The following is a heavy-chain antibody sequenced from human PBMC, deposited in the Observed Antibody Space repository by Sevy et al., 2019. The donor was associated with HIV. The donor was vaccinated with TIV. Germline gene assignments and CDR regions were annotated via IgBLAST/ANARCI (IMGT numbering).Heavy chain of an antibody. CDR1: GFTVSNDF. Sequence: GGSLRLSCAASGFTVSNDFMTWVRQAPGKGLEWVSVIYGAGNTYHADSVKGRFTISRDNFKNTVYLQMNSLRAEDTAVYYWASDPQGGHFDYWGQGTLVTVSS. D-gene: IGHD1-26*01. J-gene: IGHJ4*02. V-gene: IGHV3-66*01. CDR2: IYGAGNT. CDR3: ASDPQGGHFDY.